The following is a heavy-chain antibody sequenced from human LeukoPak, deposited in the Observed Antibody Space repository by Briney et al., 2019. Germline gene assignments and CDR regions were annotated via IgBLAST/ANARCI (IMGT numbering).Heavy chain of an antibody. J-gene: IGHJ4*02. Sequence: SETLSLTCAVYGGSFSGYYWSWIRQPPGKGLEWIGEINHSGSTNYNPSLKSRVTISVDTSKNQFSLKLSSVTAADTAVYYCARGLSGSYSYHNFDYWGQGTLVTVSS. CDR3: ARGLSGSYSYHNFDY. V-gene: IGHV4-34*01. CDR2: INHSGST. CDR1: GGSFSGYY. D-gene: IGHD1-26*01.